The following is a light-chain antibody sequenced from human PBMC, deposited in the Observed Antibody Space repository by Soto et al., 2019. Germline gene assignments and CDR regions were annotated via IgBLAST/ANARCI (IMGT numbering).Light chain of an antibody. CDR2: GAS. Sequence: EIVLTQSPGTLSLSPGERATLSCRASQSVSSSYLAGYQQKPGQAPSLLIYGASSRATGIPDRFSGSGSGTDFTLTISRLEPEDFAVYYCQQYGSSYTFGQGTKLEIK. CDR1: QSVSSSY. V-gene: IGKV3-20*01. CDR3: QQYGSSYT. J-gene: IGKJ2*01.